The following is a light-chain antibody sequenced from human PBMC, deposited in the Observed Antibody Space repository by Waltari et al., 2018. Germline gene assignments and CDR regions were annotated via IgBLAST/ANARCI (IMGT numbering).Light chain of an antibody. Sequence: DIQMTQSPSSLSASVGDRVTITCRASQGIRNYLAWLQQKPGKAPKSRIYAASSLQSGVPSKFSGSASGTDFTLTIASLQPEDSATYYCQQYHTYPYTFGQGTQLEIK. CDR3: QQYHTYPYT. CDR2: AAS. V-gene: IGKV1-16*02. CDR1: QGIRNY. J-gene: IGKJ2*01.